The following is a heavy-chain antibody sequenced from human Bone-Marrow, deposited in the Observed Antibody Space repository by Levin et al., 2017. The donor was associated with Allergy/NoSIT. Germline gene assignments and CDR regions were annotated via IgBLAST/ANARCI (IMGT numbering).Heavy chain of an antibody. J-gene: IGHJ3*02. CDR3: TRRSDYYSDFLAVDAFDI. V-gene: IGHV3-73*01. D-gene: IGHD4-11*01. CDR1: GFTFSGSA. CDR2: IRNRGNNYAT. Sequence: PGGSLRLSCADSGFTFSGSAMHWVRQASGKGLEWIGRIRNRGNNYATAYAASVKGRFTLSRDDSKNTAYLQMNSLKTEDTAVYYCTRRSDYYSDFLAVDAFDIWGQGTLVTVSS.